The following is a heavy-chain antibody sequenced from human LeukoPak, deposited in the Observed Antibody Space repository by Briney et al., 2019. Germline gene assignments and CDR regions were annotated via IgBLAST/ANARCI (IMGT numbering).Heavy chain of an antibody. CDR3: AKDVLGSGWYLDYFDY. V-gene: IGHV3-23*01. Sequence: GGSLRLSCAAPGFTFSSYAMSWVRQAPGKGLEWVSAISGSGGSTYYADSVKGRFTISRDNSKNTLYLQMNSLRAEDTAVYYCAKDVLGSGWYLDYFDYWGQGTLVTVSS. J-gene: IGHJ4*02. D-gene: IGHD6-19*01. CDR1: GFTFSSYA. CDR2: ISGSGGST.